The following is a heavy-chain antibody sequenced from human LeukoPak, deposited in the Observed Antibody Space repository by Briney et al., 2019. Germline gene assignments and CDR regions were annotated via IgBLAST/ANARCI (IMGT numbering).Heavy chain of an antibody. CDR1: GFTFNSYW. D-gene: IGHD1-26*01. Sequence: PGGSLRLSCAASGFTFNSYWMHWVRQAPGKGLVWVSRINTDGSSTTYADPVKGRFTISRDNAKNSLYLQMNSLRAEDTAVYDCAKEVRYSGSYDYWGQGTLVTVSS. J-gene: IGHJ4*02. CDR3: AKEVRYSGSYDY. V-gene: IGHV3-74*01. CDR2: INTDGSST.